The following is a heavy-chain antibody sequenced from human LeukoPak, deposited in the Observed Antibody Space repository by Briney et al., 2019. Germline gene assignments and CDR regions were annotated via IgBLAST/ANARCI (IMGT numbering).Heavy chain of an antibody. Sequence: GGSLRPSCAASGFTFSSYSMNWVRQAPGKGLEWVSYISSSSSTIYYADSVKGRFTISRDNAKNSLYLQMDSLRAEDTAVCYCARGSGYSSGWYWGQGTLVTVSS. CDR3: ARGSGYSSGWY. J-gene: IGHJ4*02. D-gene: IGHD6-19*01. V-gene: IGHV3-48*01. CDR2: ISSSSSTI. CDR1: GFTFSSYS.